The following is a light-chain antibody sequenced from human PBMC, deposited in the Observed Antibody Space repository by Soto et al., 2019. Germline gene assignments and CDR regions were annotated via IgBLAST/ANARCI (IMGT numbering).Light chain of an antibody. CDR1: QSVLYSSNNKNY. CDR3: QQYYSTPWT. CDR2: WAS. V-gene: IGKV4-1*01. Sequence: DIVMTQSPDSLAVSLGERATINCKSSQSVLYSSNNKNYLAWYQQKPGQPPKLLIYWASTRESGVPDRFSGSGSGKDFTLPLSSLEAEDVAVYYCQQYYSTPWTFGQGTKVEIK. J-gene: IGKJ1*01.